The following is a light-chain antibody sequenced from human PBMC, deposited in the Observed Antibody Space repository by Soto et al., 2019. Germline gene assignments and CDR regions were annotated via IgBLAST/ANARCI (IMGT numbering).Light chain of an antibody. CDR1: SSNIGANF. CDR2: ENN. V-gene: IGLV1-51*02. CDR3: GTWDSALSAWV. J-gene: IGLJ3*02. Sequence: QSVLTQPPSMSAAPGQKVTISCSGGSSNIGANFVSWYQHLPGTAPQLLIYENNKRPSGIPDRFSGSKSGTSATLGITGLQTGDETDYYCGTWDSALSAWVFGGGTKVTVL.